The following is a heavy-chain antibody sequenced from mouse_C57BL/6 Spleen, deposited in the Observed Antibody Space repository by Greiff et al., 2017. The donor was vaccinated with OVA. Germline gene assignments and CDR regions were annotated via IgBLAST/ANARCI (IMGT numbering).Heavy chain of an antibody. Sequence: EVKLMESGPGLVKPSQSLSLTCSVTGYSITSGYYWNWIRQFPGNKLEWMGYISYDGSNNYNPSLKNRISITRATSKNQFFLKLNSVTTEDTATYYCARGGGYWGFAYWGQGTLVTVSA. D-gene: IGHD2-3*01. CDR1: GYSITSGYY. CDR2: ISYDGSN. V-gene: IGHV3-6*01. CDR3: ARGGGYWGFAY. J-gene: IGHJ3*01.